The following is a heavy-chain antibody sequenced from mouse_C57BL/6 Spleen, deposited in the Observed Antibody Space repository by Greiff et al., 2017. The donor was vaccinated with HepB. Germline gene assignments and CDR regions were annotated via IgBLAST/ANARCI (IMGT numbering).Heavy chain of an antibody. CDR3: ARDSSGPYYFDY. CDR1: GYTFTSYT. J-gene: IGHJ2*01. D-gene: IGHD3-2*02. V-gene: IGHV1-4*01. CDR2: INPSSGYT. Sequence: VQLQQSGAELARPGASVKMSCKASGYTFTSYTMHWVKQRPGQGLEWIGYINPSSGYTKYNQKFKDKATVTADKSSSTAYMQLSSLTSEDSAVYYCARDSSGPYYFDYWGQGTTLTVSS.